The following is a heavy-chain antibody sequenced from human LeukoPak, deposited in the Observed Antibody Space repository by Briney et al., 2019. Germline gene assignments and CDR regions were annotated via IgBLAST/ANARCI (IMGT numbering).Heavy chain of an antibody. CDR2: ITSSSNSI. CDR3: AREKGGTYSDF. CDR1: GFTFSAYN. Sequence: PGGSLRLSCAASGFTFSAYNMNWVRQAPGKGLEWVSFITSSSNSIHYADSVKGRFTISRDNAMNSLYLQMNSLRADDTAVYYCAREKGGTYSDFWGQGTLVTVSS. J-gene: IGHJ4*02. D-gene: IGHD1-26*01. V-gene: IGHV3-48*01.